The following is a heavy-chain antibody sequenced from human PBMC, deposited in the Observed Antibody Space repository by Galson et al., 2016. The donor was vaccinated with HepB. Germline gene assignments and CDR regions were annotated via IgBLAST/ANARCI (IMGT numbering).Heavy chain of an antibody. CDR1: GGINNYH. Sequence: SETLSLTCSVSGGINNYHWSWIRQPPGKGLEWIGYISHSGTTNYNPSLKSPVTISLDTSKKQFSLILTSVTAADKAFFYCARTRSAYYYALDVWGQGTMLTVSS. CDR2: ISHSGTT. D-gene: IGHD3-22*01. CDR3: ARTRSAYYYALDV. V-gene: IGHV4-59*01. J-gene: IGHJ3*01.